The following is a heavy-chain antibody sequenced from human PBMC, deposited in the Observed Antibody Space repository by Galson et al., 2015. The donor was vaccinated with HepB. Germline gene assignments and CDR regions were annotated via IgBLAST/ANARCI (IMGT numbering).Heavy chain of an antibody. V-gene: IGHV2-70*01. J-gene: IGHJ5*02. Sequence: PALVTPTQTLTLPCTFSGFSLSTSGMCVSWIRQPPGKALEWLALIDWDDDKYYSTSLKTRLTISKDTSKNQVVLTMTNMDPVDTATYYCARAIFSRYCSSTSCYTVRWFDPWGQGTLVTVSS. CDR1: GFSLSTSGMC. CDR2: IDWDDDK. D-gene: IGHD2-2*02. CDR3: ARAIFSRYCSSTSCYTVRWFDP.